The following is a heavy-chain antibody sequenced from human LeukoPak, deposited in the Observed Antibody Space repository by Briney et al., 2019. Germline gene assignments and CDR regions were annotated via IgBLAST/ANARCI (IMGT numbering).Heavy chain of an antibody. J-gene: IGHJ3*02. CDR2: ISYSGST. V-gene: IGHV4-39*07. Sequence: PSETLSLTCTVSGGSISSSSYYWGWIRQPPGKGLEWIGSISYSGSTYYNPSLKSRVTISVDTSKNQFSLKLRSVTAADTAVYYCATKSPYSRGYSDALDIWGQGTMVTISS. CDR1: GGSISSSSYY. D-gene: IGHD3-22*01. CDR3: ATKSPYSRGYSDALDI.